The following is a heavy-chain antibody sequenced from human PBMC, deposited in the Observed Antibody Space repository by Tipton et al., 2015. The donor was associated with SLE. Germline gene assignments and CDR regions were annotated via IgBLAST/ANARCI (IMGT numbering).Heavy chain of an antibody. CDR1: GLIFSNFF. J-gene: IGHJ4*02. D-gene: IGHD3/OR15-3a*01. V-gene: IGHV3-11*01. CDR3: SREADWLKQRTFYFDF. Sequence: SLRLSCETSGLIFSNFFMSWIRQVPGKGLEWVAYISDSGNTIYYADSVRGRFTISRDNAKNSVSLHMNSLRAEDTAIYYCSREADWLKQRTFYFDFWCRGFLVTVSS. CDR2: ISDSGNTI.